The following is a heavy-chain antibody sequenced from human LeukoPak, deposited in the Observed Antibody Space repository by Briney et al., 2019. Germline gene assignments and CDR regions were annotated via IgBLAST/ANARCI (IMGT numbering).Heavy chain of an antibody. CDR1: GFTVSNNY. D-gene: IGHD1-14*01. V-gene: IGHV3-53*01. CDR2: SYSDSNT. CDR3: VRKNRDFNAAFDI. Sequence: GGSLRLSCAASGFTVSNNYMSWARQAPGKGLEWVSISYSDSNTNHADSVKGRFTISRDTSQNTLSLQMNSLRAEDTAVYYCVRKNRDFNAAFDIWGQGTVVTVSS. J-gene: IGHJ3*02.